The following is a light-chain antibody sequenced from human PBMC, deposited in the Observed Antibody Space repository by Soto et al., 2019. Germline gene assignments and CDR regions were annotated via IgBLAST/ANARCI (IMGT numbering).Light chain of an antibody. CDR3: QQSYGTPWT. Sequence: DIQMTQSPSSLSASVGDRVTITCRASQSISSYLNWYQQKPGKAPKLLIYAASSLQSGVLSRFSGSGSGTDFTLTISSLQPEDFATYYCQQSYGTPWTFGQGTKVDIK. CDR1: QSISSY. J-gene: IGKJ1*01. V-gene: IGKV1-39*01. CDR2: AAS.